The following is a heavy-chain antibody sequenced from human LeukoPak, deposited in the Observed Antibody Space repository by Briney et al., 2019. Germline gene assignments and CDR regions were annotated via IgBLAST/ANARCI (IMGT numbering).Heavy chain of an antibody. D-gene: IGHD4-17*01. CDR3: ARVIATVTHYYYYYMDV. CDR1: GYTFTGYY. J-gene: IGHJ6*03. V-gene: IGHV1-2*02. Sequence: GASVKVSCKASGYTFTGYYMHWVRQAPGQGLEWMGWINPNSGGTNYAQKFQGRVTMTRDTSISTAYMELSRLRSDDTAVYYCARVIATVTHYYYYYMDVWGKGTTVTVSS. CDR2: INPNSGGT.